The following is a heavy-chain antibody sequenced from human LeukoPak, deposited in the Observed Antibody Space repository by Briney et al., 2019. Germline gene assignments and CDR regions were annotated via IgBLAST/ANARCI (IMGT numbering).Heavy chain of an antibody. Sequence: AGGSLRLSCAASGFTFSSYGMHWVRQAPGKGLEWVAFIRYDGSNKYYADSVKGRFTISRDNSKNTLYLQMNSLRAEDTAVYYCAKDSYYGSGSYWSQDYYYYYYMDVWGKGTTVTISS. J-gene: IGHJ6*03. V-gene: IGHV3-30*02. CDR2: IRYDGSNK. D-gene: IGHD3-10*01. CDR3: AKDSYYGSGSYWSQDYYYYYYMDV. CDR1: GFTFSSYG.